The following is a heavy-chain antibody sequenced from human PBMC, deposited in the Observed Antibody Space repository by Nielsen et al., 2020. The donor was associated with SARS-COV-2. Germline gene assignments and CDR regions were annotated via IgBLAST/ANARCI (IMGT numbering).Heavy chain of an antibody. Sequence: WLRQPPGKGLEWIGEINHSGSTNYNPSLKSRVTISVDTSKNQFSLKLSSVTAADTAVYYCARIFLITMVRGVITRGNWFDPWGQGTLVTVSS. CDR2: INHSGST. D-gene: IGHD3-10*01. J-gene: IGHJ5*02. CDR3: ARIFLITMVRGVITRGNWFDP. V-gene: IGHV4-34*01.